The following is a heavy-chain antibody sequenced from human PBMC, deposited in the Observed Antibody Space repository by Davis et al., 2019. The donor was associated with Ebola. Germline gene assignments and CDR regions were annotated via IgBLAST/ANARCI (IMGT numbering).Heavy chain of an antibody. Sequence: SVKVSCKASGYTFTGYYMHWVRRAPGQGLEWMGGIIPIFGTANYAQKFQGRVTITADESTSTAYMELSSLRSEDTAVYYCARGQLLWFGELLYTGGNWFDPWGQGTLVTVSS. CDR2: IIPIFGTA. V-gene: IGHV1-69*13. J-gene: IGHJ5*02. CDR1: GYTFTGYY. CDR3: ARGQLLWFGELLYTGGNWFDP. D-gene: IGHD3-10*01.